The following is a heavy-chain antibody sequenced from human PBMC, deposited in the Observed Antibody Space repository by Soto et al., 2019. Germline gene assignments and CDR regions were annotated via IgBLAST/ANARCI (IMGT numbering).Heavy chain of an antibody. D-gene: IGHD6-13*01. CDR2: IYPGDSDT. CDR3: ARQMAYSSSQNYFDY. Sequence: PGESLKISCKGSGYSFTSYWIGWVRQMPGKGLEWMGIIYPGDSDTRYSPSFQGQVTISADKSISTAYLQWSSLKASGTAMYYCARQMAYSSSQNYFDYWGRGTLVTVSS. V-gene: IGHV5-51*01. J-gene: IGHJ4*02. CDR1: GYSFTSYW.